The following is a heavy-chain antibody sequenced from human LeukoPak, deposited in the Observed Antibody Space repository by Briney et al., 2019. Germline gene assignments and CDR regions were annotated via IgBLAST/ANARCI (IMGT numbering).Heavy chain of an antibody. CDR1: GFTVSSNY. CDR2: IYSGGST. D-gene: IGHD3-22*01. V-gene: IGHV3-53*01. J-gene: IGHJ4*02. CDR3: AGDVYDSSGYYSGY. Sequence: GGSLRLSCAASGFTVSSNYMSWVRQAPGKGLEWVSVIYSGGSTYYADSVKGRFTISRDNSKNTLYLQMNSLRAEDTAVYYCAGDVYDSSGYYSGYWGQGTLVTVSS.